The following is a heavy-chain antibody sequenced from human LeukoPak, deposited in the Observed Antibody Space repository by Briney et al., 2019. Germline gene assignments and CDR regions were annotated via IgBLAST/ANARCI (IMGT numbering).Heavy chain of an antibody. CDR2: IYYSGST. V-gene: IGHV4-61*01. D-gene: IGHD3-22*01. J-gene: IGHJ4*02. CDR1: GGSVSSGSYY. CDR3: ARDWGDSSGYPTLDY. Sequence: PSETLSLTCTVSGGSVSSGSYYWSWIWQPPGKGLEWIGYIYYSGSTNYNPSLKSRVTISVDTSKNQFSLKLSSVTAADTAVYYCARDWGDSSGYPTLDYWGQGTLVTVSS.